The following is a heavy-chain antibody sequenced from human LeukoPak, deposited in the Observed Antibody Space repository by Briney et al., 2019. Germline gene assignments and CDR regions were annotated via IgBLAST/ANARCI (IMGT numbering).Heavy chain of an antibody. Sequence: GGSLRLSCAASGFTFSSYAMSWVRQAPGKGLEWVSAISGSGGSTYYADSVKGRFTISRDNPKNTLYLQMNSLRAEDTAVYYCAKAEEGDLSYYFDYWGQGTLVTVSS. CDR1: GFTFSSYA. CDR3: AKAEEGDLSYYFDY. CDR2: ISGSGGST. J-gene: IGHJ4*02. D-gene: IGHD3-10*01. V-gene: IGHV3-23*01.